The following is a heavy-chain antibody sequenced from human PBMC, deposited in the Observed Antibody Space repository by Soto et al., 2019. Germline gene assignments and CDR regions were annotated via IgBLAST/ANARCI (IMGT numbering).Heavy chain of an antibody. J-gene: IGHJ3*02. V-gene: IGHV3-33*01. Sequence: GGSLRLSCAASGFTFSSYGMHWVRQAPGKGLEWVAVIWYDGSNKYYADSVKGRFTISRDNSKNTLYLQMNSLRAEDTAVYYCASLYYYDSSGYYYTGAFDIRGQGTMVTGSS. CDR1: GFTFSSYG. CDR3: ASLYYYDSSGYYYTGAFDI. D-gene: IGHD3-22*01. CDR2: IWYDGSNK.